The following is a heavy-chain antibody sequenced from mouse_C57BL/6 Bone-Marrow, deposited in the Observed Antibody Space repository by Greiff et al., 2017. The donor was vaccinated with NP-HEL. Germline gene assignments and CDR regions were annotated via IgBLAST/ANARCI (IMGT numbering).Heavy chain of an antibody. V-gene: IGHV14-4*01. CDR3: TTPPVPVDY. CDR2: IDPENGDT. Sequence: VQLQQSGAELVRPGASVKLSCTASGFNIKDDYMHWVKQRPEQGLEWIGWIDPENGDTEYASKFQGKATITADTSSNTAYLQLSSLTSEDTAVYYCTTPPVPVDYWGQGTTLTVSS. J-gene: IGHJ2*01. CDR1: GFNIKDDY.